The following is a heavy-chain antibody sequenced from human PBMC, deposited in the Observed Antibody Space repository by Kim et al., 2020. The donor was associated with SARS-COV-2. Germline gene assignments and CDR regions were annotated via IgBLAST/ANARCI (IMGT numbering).Heavy chain of an antibody. CDR2: IYYSGST. V-gene: IGHV4-30-4*01. Sequence: SETLSLTCTVSGGSISSGDYYWSWIRQPPGKGLEWIGYIYYSGSTYYNPSLKSRVTISVDTSKNQFSLKLSSVTAADTAVYYCAREDSYGYQYYVDYWGQGTLVTVSS. J-gene: IGHJ4*02. CDR1: GGSISSGDYY. D-gene: IGHD5-18*01. CDR3: AREDSYGYQYYVDY.